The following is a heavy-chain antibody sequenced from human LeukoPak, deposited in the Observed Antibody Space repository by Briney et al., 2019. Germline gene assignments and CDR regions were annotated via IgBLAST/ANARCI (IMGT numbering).Heavy chain of an antibody. CDR3: ATHMERITIFGMVDYYMDV. V-gene: IGHV4-39*01. Sequence: PSETLSLTCTVSGASINSSTYYWAYIRQPPGKGLEWIGTLYYSGTTYYNPSLKSRVTISVDTSKNQFSLKLSSVTAADTAVYYCATHMERITIFGMVDYYMDVWGKGTTVTVSS. D-gene: IGHD3-3*01. J-gene: IGHJ6*03. CDR1: GASINSSTYY. CDR2: LYYSGTT.